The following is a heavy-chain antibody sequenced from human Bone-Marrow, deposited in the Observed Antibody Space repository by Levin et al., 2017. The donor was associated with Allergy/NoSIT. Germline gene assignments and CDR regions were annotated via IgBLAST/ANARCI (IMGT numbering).Heavy chain of an antibody. D-gene: IGHD5-12*01. CDR2: INESGHA. J-gene: IGHJ4*02. CDR3: ARGWAVATD. CDR1: NGSISGYY. Sequence: NPSETLSLTCAEYNGSISGYYWTWIRQPPGKGLEWVGEINESGHANYNPSLKRRVTMSVDTSKNQFSLKLTSVTAADTAMYYCARGWAVATDWGQGTLVTVSS. V-gene: IGHV4-34*01.